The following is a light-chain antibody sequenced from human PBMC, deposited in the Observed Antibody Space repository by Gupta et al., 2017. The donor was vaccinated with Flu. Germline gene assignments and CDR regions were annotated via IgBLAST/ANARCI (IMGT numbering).Light chain of an antibody. Sequence: SSELTQHPAVSVALGQTVRITCQGDSLRSYYASWYQQKPGQAPVLVLYGENNRPSRIPGRFSGSRSENSASLTITGAQAEDEADYYCSSRDSSVNLLYVFGTGTKVTVL. V-gene: IGLV3-19*01. CDR3: SSRDSSVNLLYV. J-gene: IGLJ1*01. CDR2: GEN. CDR1: SLRSYY.